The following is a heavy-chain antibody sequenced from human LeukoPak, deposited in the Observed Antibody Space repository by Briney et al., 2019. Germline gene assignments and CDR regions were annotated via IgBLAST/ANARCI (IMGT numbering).Heavy chain of an antibody. V-gene: IGHV3-21*01. Sequence: GGSLRLPCAASEFTFSGYTMNWVRQAPGKGLEWVSSISSSSSYIYYADSVKGRFTISRDNAKNSLYLQMNSLRAEDTAVYYCARAVAVDYWGQGTLVTVSS. D-gene: IGHD6-19*01. CDR3: ARAVAVDY. CDR1: EFTFSGYT. CDR2: ISSSSSYI. J-gene: IGHJ4*02.